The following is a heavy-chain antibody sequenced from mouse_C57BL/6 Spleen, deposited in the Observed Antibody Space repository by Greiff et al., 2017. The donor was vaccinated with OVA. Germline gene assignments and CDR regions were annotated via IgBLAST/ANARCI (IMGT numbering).Heavy chain of an antibody. CDR2: ISYDGSN. V-gene: IGHV3-6*01. Sequence: EVQRVESGPGLVKPSQSLSLTCSVTGYSITSGYYWNWIRQFPGNKLEWMGYISYDGSNNYNPSLKNRISITRDTSKNQFFLKLNSVTTEDTATYYCARLGYSNFFDYWGQGTTLTVSS. D-gene: IGHD2-5*01. CDR1: GYSITSGYY. J-gene: IGHJ2*01. CDR3: ARLGYSNFFDY.